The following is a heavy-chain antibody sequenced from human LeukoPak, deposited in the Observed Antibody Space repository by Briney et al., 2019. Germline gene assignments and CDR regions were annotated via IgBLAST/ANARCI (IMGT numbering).Heavy chain of an antibody. CDR2: ISYDGSNK. Sequence: GGSLRLSCAASGFTFSSYGMHWVRQASGKGLEWVAVISYDGSNKYYADSVKGRFTISRDNSKNTLYLQMNSLRAEDTAVYYCAKGPHYYGSGRYTYYYYGMDVWGQGTTVTVSS. CDR1: GFTFSSYG. D-gene: IGHD3-10*01. V-gene: IGHV3-30*18. J-gene: IGHJ6*02. CDR3: AKGPHYYGSGRYTYYYYGMDV.